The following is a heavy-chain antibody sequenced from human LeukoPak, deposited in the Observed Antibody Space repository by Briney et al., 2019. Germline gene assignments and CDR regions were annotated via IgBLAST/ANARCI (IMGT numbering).Heavy chain of an antibody. CDR1: GGTFSSYA. CDR3: ASPAYCGGDCYPLDY. D-gene: IGHD2-21*02. V-gene: IGHV1-69*04. J-gene: IGHJ4*02. Sequence: ASVKVSCKASGGTFSSYAIIWVRQAPGQGLEWMGRIIPILGIANYAQKFQGRVTITADKSTSTAYMELSSLRSEDTAVYYCASPAYCGGDCYPLDYWGQGTLVTVSS. CDR2: IIPILGIA.